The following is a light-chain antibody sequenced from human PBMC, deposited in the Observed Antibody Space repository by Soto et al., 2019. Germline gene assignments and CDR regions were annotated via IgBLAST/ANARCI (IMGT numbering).Light chain of an antibody. CDR2: GAS. V-gene: IGKV3-15*01. J-gene: IGKJ1*01. CDR3: QQYNNWPTWT. CDR1: QSVSSN. Sequence: EIVMTQSSATLSVSPGERATLSCRASQSVSSNLAWYQQKPGQAPRLLIYGASTRATGIPARFSGSGSGTEFTLTISSLQSKDFAVYYCQQYNNWPTWTFGQGTKV.